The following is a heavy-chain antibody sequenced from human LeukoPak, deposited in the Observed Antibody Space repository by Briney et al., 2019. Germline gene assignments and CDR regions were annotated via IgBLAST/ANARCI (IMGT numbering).Heavy chain of an antibody. J-gene: IGHJ5*02. V-gene: IGHV4-4*07. Sequence: YPSGSTNYIPSLKSRVTMSVDTSKNQFSLKLSSVTAADTAVYYCARERCSSTSCLGWFDPWGQGTLVTVSS. CDR2: YPSGST. CDR3: ARERCSSTSCLGWFDP. D-gene: IGHD2-2*01.